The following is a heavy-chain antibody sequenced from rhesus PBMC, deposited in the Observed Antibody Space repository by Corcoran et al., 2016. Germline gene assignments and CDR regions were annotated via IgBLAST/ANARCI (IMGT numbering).Heavy chain of an antibody. CDR1: GGSLSSNY. J-gene: IGHJ5-2*02. CDR3: ARLYSNYNSLDV. V-gene: IGHV4-173*01. CDR2: ISGSGGST. D-gene: IGHD4-23*01. Sequence: QLQLQESGPGLVKPSETLSLTCAVSGGSLSSNYWSWIRPPPGKGLEWIGRISGSGGSTDYNPSLKSRVTISTDTSKNQFSLKLSSVTAADTAVYYCARLYSNYNSLDVWGRGVLVTVSS.